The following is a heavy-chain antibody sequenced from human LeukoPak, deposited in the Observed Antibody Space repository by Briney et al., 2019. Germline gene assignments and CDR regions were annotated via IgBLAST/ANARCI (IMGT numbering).Heavy chain of an antibody. CDR3: ASNTAARPSPYYYYYYMDV. CDR1: GYTFTSYG. V-gene: IGHV1-69*05. CDR2: IIPIFGTA. Sequence: SVKVSCKASGYTFTSYGISWVRQAPGQGLEWMGGIIPIFGTANYAQKFQGRVTITTDESTSTAYMELSSLRSEDTAVYYCASNTAARPSPYYYYYYMDVWGKGTTVTVSS. J-gene: IGHJ6*03. D-gene: IGHD6-6*01.